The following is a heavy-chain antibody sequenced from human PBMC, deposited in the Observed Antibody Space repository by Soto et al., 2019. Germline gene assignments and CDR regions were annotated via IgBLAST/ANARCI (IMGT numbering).Heavy chain of an antibody. CDR2: INPNSGGT. CDR3: ALWFGVIYYYGMDV. V-gene: IGHV1-2*02. CDR1: GHTFTGYY. D-gene: IGHD3-10*01. Sequence: ASVKVSCKASGHTFTGYYMHWVRQAPGQGLEWMGWINPNSGGTNYAQKFQGRVTMTRDTSISTAYMELSRLRSDDTAVYYCALWFGVIYYYGMDVWGQGTTVTVSS. J-gene: IGHJ6*02.